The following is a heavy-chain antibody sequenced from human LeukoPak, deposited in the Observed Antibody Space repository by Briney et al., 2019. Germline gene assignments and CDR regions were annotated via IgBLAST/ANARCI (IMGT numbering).Heavy chain of an antibody. CDR1: GYTFTSFG. Sequence: GASVKVSCKASGYTFTSFGISWVRQAPGQGLEWMGWISAYNGNTNYAQKLQGRVTMTTDTSTSTAYMELRSLRSDDTAVYYCARGGYSSGWYSGYYYYYMDVWGKGTTVTVSS. V-gene: IGHV1-18*01. CDR3: ARGGYSSGWYSGYYYYYMDV. J-gene: IGHJ6*03. D-gene: IGHD6-19*01. CDR2: ISAYNGNT.